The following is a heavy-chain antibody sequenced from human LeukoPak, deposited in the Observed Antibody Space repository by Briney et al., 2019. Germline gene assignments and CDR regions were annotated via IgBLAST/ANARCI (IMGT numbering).Heavy chain of an antibody. CDR3: ARSTWRVACLDP. CDR1: GGSIRSYY. Sequence: SETLSLTCTVSGGSIRSYYWSSIRQPPGKGLEWIGYVYHSGDTDYNPSLKSRVTISVDTSVNQFSLKLSSVTAADTAVYYCARSTWRVACLDPWGQGTLVTVSS. CDR2: VYHSGDT. V-gene: IGHV4-59*01. D-gene: IGHD2-15*01. J-gene: IGHJ5*02.